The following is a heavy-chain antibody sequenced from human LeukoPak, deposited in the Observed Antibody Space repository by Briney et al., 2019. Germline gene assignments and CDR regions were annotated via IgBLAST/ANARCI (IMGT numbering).Heavy chain of an antibody. CDR1: GFTFSSYW. D-gene: IGHD3-10*01. J-gene: IGHJ6*03. CDR2: IKQDGSEK. CDR3: ARDRTVRGVINLLRRSRISYYMDV. Sequence: PGGSLRLSCAASGFTFSSYWMSWVRQAPGKGLEWVANIKQDGSEKYYVDSVKGRFTISRDNAKNSLYLQMNSLRAEDTAVYYCARDRTVRGVINLLRRSRISYYMDVWGKGTTVTISS. V-gene: IGHV3-7*01.